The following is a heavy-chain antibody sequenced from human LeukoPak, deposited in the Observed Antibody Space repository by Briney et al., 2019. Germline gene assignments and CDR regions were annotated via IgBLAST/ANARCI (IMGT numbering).Heavy chain of an antibody. D-gene: IGHD2-2*01. J-gene: IGHJ6*02. CDR3: ALSVVVPATIEGIYYYCGMDV. CDR2: ISSNGGST. Sequence: PGGSLRLSCAASGFTFSSYAMHWVRQAPGKGLEYVSSISSNGGSTYYANSVKGRFTISRDNSKNTLYLQMGSLRAEDMAVYYCALSVVVPATIEGIYYYCGMDVWGQGTTATVSS. V-gene: IGHV3-64*01. CDR1: GFTFSSYA.